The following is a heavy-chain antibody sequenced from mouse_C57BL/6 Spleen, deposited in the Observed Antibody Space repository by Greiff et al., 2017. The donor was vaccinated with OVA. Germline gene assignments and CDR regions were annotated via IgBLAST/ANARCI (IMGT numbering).Heavy chain of an antibody. V-gene: IGHV1-26*01. CDR1: GYTFTDYY. CDR3: ARSGTGFDY. CDR2: INPNNGGT. D-gene: IGHD4-1*01. J-gene: IGHJ2*01. Sequence: EVQLQQSGPELVKPGASVKISCKASGYTFTDYYMNWVKQSHGKSLEWIGDINPNNGGTSYNQKFKGKATLTVDKSSSTAYMELRSLTSEDSAVYYCARSGTGFDYWGQGTTLTVSS.